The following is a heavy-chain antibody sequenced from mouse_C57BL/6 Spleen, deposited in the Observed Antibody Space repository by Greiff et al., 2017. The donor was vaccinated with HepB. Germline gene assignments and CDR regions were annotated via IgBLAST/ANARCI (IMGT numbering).Heavy chain of an antibody. CDR3: ARGSLAY. CDR1: GYAFSSSW. D-gene: IGHD6-1*01. CDR2: IYPGDGDT. V-gene: IGHV1-82*01. Sequence: VKLMESGPELVKPGASVKISCKASGYAFSSSWMNWVKQRPGKGLEWIGRIYPGDGDTNYNGKFKGKATLTADKSSSTAYMQLSSLTSEDSAVYFCARGSLAYWGQGTLVTVSA. J-gene: IGHJ3*01.